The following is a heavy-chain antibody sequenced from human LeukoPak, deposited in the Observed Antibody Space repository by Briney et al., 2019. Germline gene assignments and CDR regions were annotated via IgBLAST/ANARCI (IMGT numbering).Heavy chain of an antibody. V-gene: IGHV4-38-2*02. D-gene: IGHD6-25*01. CDR1: GYSISSGYY. CDR3: ARRNIVAASDY. J-gene: IGHJ4*02. Sequence: SGTLSLTCTVSGYSISSGYYWGWIRQPPGKGLEWMGSISPGGSTYYNPSLKSRVTLSVDTSKNQFSLKLSSVTAADTAVYYCARRNIVAASDYWGQGTLVTVSS. CDR2: ISPGGST.